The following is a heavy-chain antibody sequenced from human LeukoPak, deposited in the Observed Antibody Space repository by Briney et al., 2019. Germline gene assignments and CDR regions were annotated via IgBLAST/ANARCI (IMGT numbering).Heavy chain of an antibody. CDR1: GFTFSSYS. D-gene: IGHD2-2*01. CDR2: ISSSSSHI. J-gene: IGHJ3*02. CDR3: ASGIVVPDAIYAFDI. V-gene: IGHV3-21*01. Sequence: GGSLRLSCAASGFTFSSYSMSWFRQAPGRGLEGVSSISSSSSHIYYADSVKGRFTISRDNAKNSLYLQMNSLRAAETAVYYCASGIVVPDAIYAFDIWGQGTMVTVSS.